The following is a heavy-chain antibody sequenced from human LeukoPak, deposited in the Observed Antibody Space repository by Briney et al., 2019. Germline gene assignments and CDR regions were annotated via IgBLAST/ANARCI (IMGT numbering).Heavy chain of an antibody. Sequence: PSETLSLTCAVYGGSFSGYYWSWIRQPPGKGLEWIGEINHSGSTNYNPSLKSRVTISVDTSKNQFSLKLSSVTAADTAVYYCARRRGYSYGYPSYYYYYMDVWGKGTTVTISS. CDR1: GGSFSGYY. D-gene: IGHD5-18*01. J-gene: IGHJ6*03. CDR3: ARRRGYSYGYPSYYYYYMDV. V-gene: IGHV4-34*01. CDR2: INHSGST.